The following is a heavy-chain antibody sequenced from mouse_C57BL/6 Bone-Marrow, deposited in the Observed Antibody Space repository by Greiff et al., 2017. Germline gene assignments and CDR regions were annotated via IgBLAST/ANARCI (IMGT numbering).Heavy chain of an antibody. D-gene: IGHD1-1*01. V-gene: IGHV1-81*01. CDR3: AFITTVVGNYWYFDV. J-gene: IGHJ1*03. CDR2: IYPRSGNT. Sequence: VQLQQSGAELARPGASVKLSCKASGYTFTSYGISWVKQSTGQGLEWIGEIYPRSGNTYYNEKFKGKATLTADKSSSTAYMELRSLTSEDSAVYFCAFITTVVGNYWYFDVWGTGTTVTVSS. CDR1: GYTFTSYG.